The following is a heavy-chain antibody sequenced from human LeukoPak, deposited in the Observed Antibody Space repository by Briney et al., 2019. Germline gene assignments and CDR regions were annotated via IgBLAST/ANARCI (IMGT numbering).Heavy chain of an antibody. CDR2: IYYSGST. CDR3: ARQGGSGSPDPY. CDR1: GGSTSSYY. Sequence: SSETLPLTCTVSGGSTSSYYWSWIRQPPGKGLEWIGYIYYSGSTNYNPSLKSRVTISVDTSKNQFSLKLSSVTAADTAVYYCARQGGSGSPDPYWGQGTLVTVSS. J-gene: IGHJ4*02. V-gene: IGHV4-59*08. D-gene: IGHD3-10*01.